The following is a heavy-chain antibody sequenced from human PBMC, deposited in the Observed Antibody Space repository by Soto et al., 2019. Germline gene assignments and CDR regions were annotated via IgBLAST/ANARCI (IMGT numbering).Heavy chain of an antibody. Sequence: GGSLRLSCAASGFTFSNAWMSWVRQAPGKGLEWVGRIKSKTDGGTTDYAAPVKGRFTISRDDSKNTLYLQMNSLKTEDTAVYYCTTIMNIVATIDYWGQGTLVTVSS. V-gene: IGHV3-15*01. CDR3: TTIMNIVATIDY. J-gene: IGHJ4*02. D-gene: IGHD5-12*01. CDR1: GFTFSNAW. CDR2: IKSKTDGGTT.